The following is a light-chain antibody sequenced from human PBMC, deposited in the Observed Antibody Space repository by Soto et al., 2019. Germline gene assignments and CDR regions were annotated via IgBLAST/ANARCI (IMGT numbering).Light chain of an antibody. CDR2: EVS. V-gene: IGLV2-8*01. J-gene: IGLJ2*01. Sequence: QSALTQPPSASGSHGQSVTISCTGTSSDVGGYNYVSWYQQHPGKAPKLMIYEVSKRPSGVPDRFSGSKSGNTASLTVSGLQAEDEADYYCSSYAYSNNFGVVFGGGTKLTVL. CDR1: SSDVGGYNY. CDR3: SSYAYSNNFGVV.